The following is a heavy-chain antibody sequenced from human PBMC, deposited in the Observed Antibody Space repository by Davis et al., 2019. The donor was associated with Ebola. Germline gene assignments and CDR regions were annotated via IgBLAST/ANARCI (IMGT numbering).Heavy chain of an antibody. CDR1: GGSISSSSYY. J-gene: IGHJ6*03. CDR2: IYYSGST. V-gene: IGHV4-39*07. CDR3: ARGARIAAPPYYYYYMDV. Sequence: GSLRLSCTVSGGSISSSSYYWGWIRQPPGKGLEWIGSIYYSGSTYYNPSLKSRVTMSVDTSKNQFSLKLSSVTAADTAVYYCARGARIAAPPYYYYYMDVWGKGTTVTVSS. D-gene: IGHD6-13*01.